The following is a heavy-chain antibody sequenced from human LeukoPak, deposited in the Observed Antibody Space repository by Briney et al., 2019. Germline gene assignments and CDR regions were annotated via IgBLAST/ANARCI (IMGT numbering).Heavy chain of an antibody. J-gene: IGHJ3*02. Sequence: GGSLRLSCAASGFTFSSYEMNWVRQAPGKGLEWVSYISSSGSTIYYADSVKGRFTISRDNAKNSLYLQMNSLRAEDTAVYYRARDKRLLRLGELSLYDAFDIWGQGTMVTVSS. V-gene: IGHV3-48*03. CDR2: ISSSGSTI. CDR1: GFTFSSYE. CDR3: ARDKRLLRLGELSLYDAFDI. D-gene: IGHD3-16*02.